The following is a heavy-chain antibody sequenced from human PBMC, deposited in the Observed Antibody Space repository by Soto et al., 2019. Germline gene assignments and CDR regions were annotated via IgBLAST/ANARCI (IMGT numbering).Heavy chain of an antibody. CDR2: ISSSSSYI. Sequence: GGSLRLSCAASGFTFSSYSMNWVRQAPGKGLEWVSSISSSSSYIYYADSVKGRFTISRDNAKNSLYLQMNSLRAEDTAVYYCARDLPSIAARSGAFDIWGQGTMVTVSS. D-gene: IGHD6-6*01. CDR1: GFTFSSYS. J-gene: IGHJ3*02. CDR3: ARDLPSIAARSGAFDI. V-gene: IGHV3-21*01.